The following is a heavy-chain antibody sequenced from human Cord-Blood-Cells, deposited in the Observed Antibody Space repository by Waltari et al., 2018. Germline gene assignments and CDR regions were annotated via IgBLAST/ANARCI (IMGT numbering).Heavy chain of an antibody. D-gene: IGHD5-12*01. Sequence: QLQLQESGPGLVKPSETLSLTCTVSGGSISSSSYYWGWIRQPPGKGLEWSGSIYYSGRTPYNPSLKSRVTISVDTSKNQFSLKLSSVTAADTAVYYCARQGVATTDYYYYGMDVWGQGTTVTVSS. CDR1: GGSISSSSYY. CDR2: IYYSGRT. V-gene: IGHV4-39*01. J-gene: IGHJ6*02. CDR3: ARQGVATTDYYYYGMDV.